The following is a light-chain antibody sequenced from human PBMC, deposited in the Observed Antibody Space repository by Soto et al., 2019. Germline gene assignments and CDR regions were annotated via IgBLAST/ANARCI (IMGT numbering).Light chain of an antibody. CDR1: KFNVASSY. V-gene: IGLV1-51*01. CDR3: GAWDSSLSGVV. J-gene: IGLJ3*02. CDR2: ANT. Sequence: QSMLTQPPSVSAAPGERVTISCSGSKFNVASSYVSWYLSLPGTAPKILIYANTERPSGIPDRFSGSRSGATATLSITGLQTGDEGDYYCGAWDSSLSGVVFGGGTKLTVL.